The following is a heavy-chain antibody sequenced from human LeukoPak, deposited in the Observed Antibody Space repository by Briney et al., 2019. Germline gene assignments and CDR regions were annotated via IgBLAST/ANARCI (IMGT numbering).Heavy chain of an antibody. CDR2: IIPILRTA. V-gene: IGHV1-69*08. Sequence: SVNVSCKASGRTFSSYTISGVRQAPGQGLEWMGRIIPILRTANSPQKFQGRVTITAHKSTSRAYMELSSLRSEDTAVYYCARVGASTNFDYWGQGTLVTASS. D-gene: IGHD1-26*01. J-gene: IGHJ4*02. CDR1: GRTFSSYT. CDR3: ARVGASTNFDY.